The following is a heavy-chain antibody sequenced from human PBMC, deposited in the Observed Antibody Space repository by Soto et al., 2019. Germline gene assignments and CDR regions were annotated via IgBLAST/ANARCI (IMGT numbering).Heavy chain of an antibody. CDR2: INPSGGST. CDR3: ARDNGVVQFDY. D-gene: IGHD1-1*01. V-gene: IGHV1-46*01. Sequence: QVQLVQSGAEVKKPGASVKVSCKASGYTFTSYFMHWVRQAPGQGLEWMGIINPSGGSTNYAQKFQGRVTMTRDTSTSTVYMELSSLRSDDTAVYYCARDNGVVQFDYRGQGTLVTVSS. J-gene: IGHJ4*02. CDR1: GYTFTSYF.